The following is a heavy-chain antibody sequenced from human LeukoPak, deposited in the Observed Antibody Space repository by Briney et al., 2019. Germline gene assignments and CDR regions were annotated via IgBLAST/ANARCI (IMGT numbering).Heavy chain of an antibody. J-gene: IGHJ4*02. D-gene: IGHD3-22*01. V-gene: IGHV3-11*04. CDR3: ARAIPARYDYYDSSGYPSLPDY. Sequence: GGSLRLSCAASGFILSDYYMSWIRQAPGRGLEWVAYISSSGSTIYYADSVKGRFTISRDNAKNSLYLQMNSLRAEDTAVYYCARAIPARYDYYDSSGYPSLPDYWGQGTLVTVSS. CDR1: GFILSDYY. CDR2: ISSSGSTI.